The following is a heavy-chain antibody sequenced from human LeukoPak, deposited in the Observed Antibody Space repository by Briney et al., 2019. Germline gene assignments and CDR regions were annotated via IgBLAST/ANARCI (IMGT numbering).Heavy chain of an antibody. CDR2: ISGSGGST. CDR1: GFTFSSYA. CDR3: ARDPGYGLGTDYEGY. J-gene: IGHJ4*02. Sequence: PGGSLRLSCAASGFTFSSYAMSWVRLAPGKGLEWVSAISGSGGSTYYADSVKGRFTISRDNSKNTLYLQMNSLRADDTAVYHCARDPGYGLGTDYEGYWGQGTLVTVSS. V-gene: IGHV3-23*01. D-gene: IGHD3-10*01.